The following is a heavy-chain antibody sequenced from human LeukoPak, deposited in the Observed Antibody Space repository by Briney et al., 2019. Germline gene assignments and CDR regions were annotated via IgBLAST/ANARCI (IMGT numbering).Heavy chain of an antibody. CDR1: GGSISSSSYY. CDR3: RHDYYDSSGYYLSS. CDR2: IYYSGST. V-gene: IGHV4-39*01. J-gene: IGHJ4*02. Sequence: SSETLSLTCTVSGGSISSSSYYWGWIRQPPGKGLEWIGSIYYSGSTYYNPSLKSRVTISVDTSKSQFSLKLSSVTAADTAVYYCRHDYYDSSGYYLSSWGQGTLVTVSS. D-gene: IGHD3-22*01.